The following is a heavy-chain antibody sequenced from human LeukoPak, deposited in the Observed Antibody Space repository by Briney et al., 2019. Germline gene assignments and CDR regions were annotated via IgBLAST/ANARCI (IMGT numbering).Heavy chain of an antibody. CDR2: INHGGRT. CDR3: ARGLELGYCSGASCYIWFDP. CDR1: GGSFSGYY. Sequence: PSETLSLTCVVSGGSFSGYYWSWIRQPPGKGLEWIGEINHGGRTNYSPSLKSRVTISVDTSKNQFSLNLSSVTAADTAVYYCARGLELGYCSGASCYIWFDPWGQGTLVTVSS. D-gene: IGHD2-2*02. J-gene: IGHJ5*02. V-gene: IGHV4-34*01.